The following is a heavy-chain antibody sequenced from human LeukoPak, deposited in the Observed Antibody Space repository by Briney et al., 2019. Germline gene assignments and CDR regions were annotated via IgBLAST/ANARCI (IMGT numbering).Heavy chain of an antibody. Sequence: PSETLSLTCTVSGGSISSSSYYWGWIRQPPGKGLEWIGSIYYSGSTYYNPSLKSRVTISVDTSKNQFSLKLSSVTAADTAVYCCARELNWYFDLWGRGTLVTVSS. J-gene: IGHJ2*01. CDR1: GGSISSSSYY. V-gene: IGHV4-39*07. CDR2: IYYSGST. CDR3: ARELNWYFDL.